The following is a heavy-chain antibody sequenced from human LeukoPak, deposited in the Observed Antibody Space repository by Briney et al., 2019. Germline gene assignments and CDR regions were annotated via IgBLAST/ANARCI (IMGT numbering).Heavy chain of an antibody. CDR2: IYYSGST. CDR1: GGSIGSYY. J-gene: IGHJ4*02. V-gene: IGHV4-59*08. Sequence: PSETLSLTCTVSGGSIGSYYWSCIRQPPGKGLEWTGYIYYSGSTDYNPSLKSRVTISVDTSKNHFSLKLSSVTAADTAVYYCARLRGAMTPVTSDFDYWGQGTLVTVSS. D-gene: IGHD4-17*01. CDR3: ARLRGAMTPVTSDFDY.